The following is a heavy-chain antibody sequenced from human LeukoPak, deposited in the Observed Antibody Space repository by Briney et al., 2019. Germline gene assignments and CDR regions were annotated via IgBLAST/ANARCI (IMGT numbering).Heavy chain of an antibody. D-gene: IGHD6-6*01. CDR1: GFDFSGFS. V-gene: IGHV3-7*01. J-gene: IGHJ4*02. CDR3: TRDPRHLDS. CDR2: MDEYGSDI. Sequence: GGSLRLSCVVSGFDFSGFSMSWVRQAPGKGLEWVAIMDEYGSDIFYVESVKGRFIISRANARNSLYLQMNNLRAEDTAVYYCTRDPRHLDSWGQGTLVTVSS.